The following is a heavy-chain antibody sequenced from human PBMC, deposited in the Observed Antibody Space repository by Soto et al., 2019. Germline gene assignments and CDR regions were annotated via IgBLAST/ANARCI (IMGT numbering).Heavy chain of an antibody. J-gene: IGHJ6*02. D-gene: IGHD6-13*01. CDR2: ISSSSSTI. CDR1: GFTFSSYA. V-gene: IGHV3-48*02. Sequence: EVQLLESGGGLVQPGGSLRLSCAASGFTFSSYAMTWVRQAPGKGLEWVSYISSSSSTIYYADSVKGRFTISRDNAKNSLYLQMNSLRDEDTAVYYCARVPSYEQLVRWYYYYGMDVWGQGTTVTVSS. CDR3: ARVPSYEQLVRWYYYYGMDV.